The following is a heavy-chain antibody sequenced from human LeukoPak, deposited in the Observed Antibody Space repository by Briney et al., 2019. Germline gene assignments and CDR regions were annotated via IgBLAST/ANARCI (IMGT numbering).Heavy chain of an antibody. Sequence: PSGTLSLTRTVSVGFISSYYWSWIRQPPGRGVAGIGYIYYSGCTNDNPSLKSLVTISVDTSKNQFSLMLSSVTAADTAVYYWASEAYYGSGSYYALWGQGTMVTVSS. CDR3: ASEAYYGSGSYYAL. V-gene: IGHV4-59*01. CDR1: VGFISSYY. CDR2: IYYSGCT. D-gene: IGHD3-10*01. J-gene: IGHJ4*02.